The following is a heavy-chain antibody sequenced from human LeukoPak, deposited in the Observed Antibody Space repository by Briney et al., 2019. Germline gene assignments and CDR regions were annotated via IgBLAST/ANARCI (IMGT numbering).Heavy chain of an antibody. CDR2: LATT. J-gene: IGHJ6*02. CDR1: GYTFSDYY. V-gene: IGHV3-11*06. D-gene: IGHD6-6*01. CDR3: ARCSYSSSGGYYGMDV. Sequence: GGSLRLSCAASGYTFSDYYMSWIRQAPGKGLEWLSYLATTNYADSVKGRFAISSANSTNSLYLQMNSLRAEDTAVYYCARCSYSSSGGYYGMDVWGQGTTVTVSS.